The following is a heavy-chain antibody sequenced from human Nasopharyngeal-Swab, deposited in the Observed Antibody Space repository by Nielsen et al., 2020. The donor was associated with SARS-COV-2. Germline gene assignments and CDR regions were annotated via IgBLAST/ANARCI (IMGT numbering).Heavy chain of an antibody. Sequence: SETLSLTCTVSGVSITSQYWSWIRQPPGKGLEWIGYISHNSGTSYNPYLKSRVTMSMDKSKNQFSLRLTSVTAADTAVYYCAKEGATGWFDPCGQGTLVTVSS. CDR2: ISHNSGT. CDR1: GVSITSQY. D-gene: IGHD3-16*01. J-gene: IGHJ5*02. V-gene: IGHV4-59*11. CDR3: AKEGATGWFDP.